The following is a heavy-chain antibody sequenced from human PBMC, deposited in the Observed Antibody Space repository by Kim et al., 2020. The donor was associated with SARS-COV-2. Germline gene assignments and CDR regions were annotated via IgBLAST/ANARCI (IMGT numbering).Heavy chain of an antibody. J-gene: IGHJ4*02. CDR3: ARELATILDQKLTRSIDY. V-gene: IGHV4-61*01. D-gene: IGHD5-12*01. CDR2: IHYSGNT. Sequence: SETLSLICTVSGGSVTSDSYYWNWIRQTPGKGLEWIGYIHYSGNTNYNPSLKSRLTISIDTSKNQFSLNLNSVSAADTAVYYCARELATILDQKLTRSIDYWGQGTLVTVSS. CDR1: GGSVTSDSYY.